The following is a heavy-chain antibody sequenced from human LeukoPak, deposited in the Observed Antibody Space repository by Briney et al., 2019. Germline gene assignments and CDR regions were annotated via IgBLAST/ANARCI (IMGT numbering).Heavy chain of an antibody. Sequence: KTSETLSLTCTVSGGSISSSSYYWGWIRQPPGKGLEWIGSIYYSGSTYYNPSLKSRVTISVDTSKNQFSLNLSSLTAADTAVYYCATSDTVSTYNWFDPWGQGTLVTVS. V-gene: IGHV4-39*01. J-gene: IGHJ5*02. D-gene: IGHD5/OR15-5a*01. CDR1: GGSISSSSYY. CDR2: IYYSGST. CDR3: ATSDTVSTYNWFDP.